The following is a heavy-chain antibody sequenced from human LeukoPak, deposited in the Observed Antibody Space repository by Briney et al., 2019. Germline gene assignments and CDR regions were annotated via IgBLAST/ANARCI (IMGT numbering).Heavy chain of an antibody. D-gene: IGHD2-2*02. CDR3: ARGYCSSTSCYKGRYFDY. CDR2: IYTSGST. J-gene: IGHJ4*02. V-gene: IGHV4-61*02. Sequence: PSQTLSLTCTVSSGSITSGNNYWTWVRQPAGKGLEWVGRIYTSGSTNYNPSLKSRVTMSVDTSKNQFSLKLSSVTAADTAVYYCARGYCSSTSCYKGRYFDYWGQGTLVTVSS. CDR1: SGSITSGNNY.